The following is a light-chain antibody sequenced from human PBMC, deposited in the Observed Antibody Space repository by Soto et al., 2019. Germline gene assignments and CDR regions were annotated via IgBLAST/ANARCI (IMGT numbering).Light chain of an antibody. J-gene: IGKJ5*01. V-gene: IGKV3-20*01. CDR2: GAF. Sequence: EVVMTQSPATLSVSPGESATLSCRASQTVSSNVAWYQQRPGQAPRLLIDGAFTRATGVPARFSGSGSGTDFTLTISRLEPEDFAVYYCQQYGSSPITFGQGTRLEIK. CDR1: QTVSSN. CDR3: QQYGSSPIT.